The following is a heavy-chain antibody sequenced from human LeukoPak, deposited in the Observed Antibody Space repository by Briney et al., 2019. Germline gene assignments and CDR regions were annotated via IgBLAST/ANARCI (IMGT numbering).Heavy chain of an antibody. V-gene: IGHV1-8*01. Sequence: ASVKVSCKASGYTFTSCDINWVRQATGQGLEWMGWMNPNSGNTGYGQSFQGRITMTRDISIGTAYMELSNLTSEDTAIYYCTKRSRGPRDNWGQGTLVTVSA. CDR3: TKRSRGPRDN. CDR1: GYTFTSCD. J-gene: IGHJ4*02. CDR2: MNPNSGNT.